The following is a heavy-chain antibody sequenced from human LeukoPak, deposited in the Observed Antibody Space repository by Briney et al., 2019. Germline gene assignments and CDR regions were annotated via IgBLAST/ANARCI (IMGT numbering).Heavy chain of an antibody. J-gene: IGHJ4*02. Sequence: PGGSLRLSCAASGFTFSSYGMHWVRQAPGKGLEWVAVIWYDGSNKYYADSVKGRFTISRDNSKNTLYLQMNSLRAEDTAVYYCARGYSSGWYFDYWGQGTLVTVSS. CDR2: IWYDGSNK. D-gene: IGHD6-19*01. CDR1: GFTFSSYG. V-gene: IGHV3-33*01. CDR3: ARGYSSGWYFDY.